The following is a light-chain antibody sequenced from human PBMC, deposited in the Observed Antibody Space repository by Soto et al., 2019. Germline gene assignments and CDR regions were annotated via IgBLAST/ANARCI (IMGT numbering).Light chain of an antibody. J-gene: IGKJ1*01. Sequence: DIVLTQSPGTLSLSPGERATLSCRASQSVSSSYLAWYQQKPGQAPRLLIYGASIRATGIPYRFSGSGSGTDFTLTISRLEPEDFAVYYCQQYGSSPLTFGQGTKVEIK. CDR1: QSVSSSY. CDR2: GAS. V-gene: IGKV3-20*01. CDR3: QQYGSSPLT.